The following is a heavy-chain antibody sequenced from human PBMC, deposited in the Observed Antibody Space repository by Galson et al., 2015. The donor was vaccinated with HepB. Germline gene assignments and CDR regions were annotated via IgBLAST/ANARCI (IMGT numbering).Heavy chain of an antibody. Sequence: SVKVSCKASGYTLTSYAMHWVRQAPGQRLEWMGWINAGNGNTKYSQKFQGRVTITRDTSASTAYMELSSLRSEDTAVYYCARDRGTIFGVPYYYYYMDVWGKGTTVTVSS. CDR3: ARDRGTIFGVPYYYYYMDV. D-gene: IGHD3-3*01. CDR1: GYTLTSYA. V-gene: IGHV1-3*01. CDR2: INAGNGNT. J-gene: IGHJ6*03.